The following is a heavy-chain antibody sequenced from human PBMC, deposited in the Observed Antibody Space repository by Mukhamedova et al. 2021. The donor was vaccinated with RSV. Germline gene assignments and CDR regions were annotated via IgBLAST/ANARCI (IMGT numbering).Heavy chain of an antibody. V-gene: IGHV4-39*01. CDR3: AVEGCGGDCYSWRYYYYYGMDV. D-gene: IGHD2-21*02. Sequence: GSIYYRGSTYYNPSLKSRVTISVDTSKNQFSLKLSSVTAADTAVYYCAVEGCGGDCYSWRYYYYYGMDVWGQGTTVTVSS. J-gene: IGHJ6*02. CDR2: IYYRGST.